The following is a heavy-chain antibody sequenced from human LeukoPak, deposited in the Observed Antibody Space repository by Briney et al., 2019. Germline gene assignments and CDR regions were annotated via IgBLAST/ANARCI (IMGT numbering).Heavy chain of an antibody. V-gene: IGHV3-7*01. J-gene: IGHJ3*02. CDR1: GFTFSSYW. Sequence: GGSLRLSCAASGFTFSSYWMNWVRQAPGKGLEWVANIKQDGSEKYYVDSVKGRFTISRDNSKNTLYLQMNSLRAEDTAVYYCARCSSSWYGDDAFDIWGQGTMVTVSS. D-gene: IGHD6-13*01. CDR2: IKQDGSEK. CDR3: ARCSSSWYGDDAFDI.